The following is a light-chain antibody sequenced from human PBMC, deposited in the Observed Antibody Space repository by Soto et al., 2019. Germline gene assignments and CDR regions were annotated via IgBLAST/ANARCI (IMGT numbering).Light chain of an antibody. V-gene: IGKV1-9*01. CDR3: QQLKSYPLT. CDR2: AAS. J-gene: IGKJ4*01. Sequence: DIQLTQSPSFLSASVGDRVTITCRAGQDISSYLAWHQQKPGKAPNLLMYAASTLQSGVPTRFSGSGSGTEFTLTISTLQPEDFATYYCQQLKSYPLTFGGGTKVEIK. CDR1: QDISSY.